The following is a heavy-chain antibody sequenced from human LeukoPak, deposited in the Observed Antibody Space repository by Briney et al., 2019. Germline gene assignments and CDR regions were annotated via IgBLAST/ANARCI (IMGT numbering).Heavy chain of an antibody. CDR3: ARGDLRGY. J-gene: IGHJ4*02. CDR2: ISSGDISI. CDR1: GFTFSSYE. Sequence: PGGSLRLSCAASGFTFSSYEMNWVRQAPGKGLEWISYISSGDISIYYADSVKGRFTISRDNAKKSLCLQMNSLTAEDTAVYYCARGDLRGYWGQGTLVTVSS. V-gene: IGHV3-48*03.